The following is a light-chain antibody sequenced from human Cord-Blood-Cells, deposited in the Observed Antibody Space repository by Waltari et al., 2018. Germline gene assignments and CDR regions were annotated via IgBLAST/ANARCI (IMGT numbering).Light chain of an antibody. CDR2: GNS. Sequence: QSVLTQPPSVSGAPGQRVTISCTGSSSNIGAGYDVHWYQQLPGTAPKLLIYGNSTRPSGVPDRFSGSKSGTSASLAITGLQAEYEADYYCQSYDSSLSGSVFGGGTKLTVL. CDR3: QSYDSSLSGSV. J-gene: IGLJ3*02. V-gene: IGLV1-40*01. CDR1: SSNIGAGYD.